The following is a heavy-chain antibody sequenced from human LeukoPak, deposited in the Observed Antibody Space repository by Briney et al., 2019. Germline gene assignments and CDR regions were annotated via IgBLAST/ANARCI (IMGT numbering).Heavy chain of an antibody. CDR2: IYPGGSDT. Sequence: GESLKISCKGSGYSFTNYWIGWVRQIPGKGLEWMGIIYPGGSDTKSSPSFQGPVALSADKSISTAFLQWSSLKASDSAMYYCASSYTSGSLDSWGQGTLVTVSS. V-gene: IGHV5-51*01. D-gene: IGHD5-12*01. CDR3: ASSYTSGSLDS. J-gene: IGHJ4*02. CDR1: GYSFTNYW.